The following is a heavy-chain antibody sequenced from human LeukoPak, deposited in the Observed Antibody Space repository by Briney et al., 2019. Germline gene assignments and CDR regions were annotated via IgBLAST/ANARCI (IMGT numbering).Heavy chain of an antibody. CDR2: IYSGGST. CDR3: ARVFPTQYYYDSSGYLDY. Sequence: GGSLRLSCAASGVTVSSNYMSWVRQAPGKGLEWVSVIYSGGSTYYADSVKGRFTISRDNSKSKLYLQMNSLRAEDTAVYYCARVFPTQYYYDSSGYLDYWGQGTLVTVSS. J-gene: IGHJ4*02. V-gene: IGHV3-53*01. CDR1: GVTVSSNY. D-gene: IGHD3-22*01.